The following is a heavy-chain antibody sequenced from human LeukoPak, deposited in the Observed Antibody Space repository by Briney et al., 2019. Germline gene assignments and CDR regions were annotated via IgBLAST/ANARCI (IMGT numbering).Heavy chain of an antibody. Sequence: GASVTVSFKASGGTFNNYAITWVRQAPGQGLEWMGGIIPIFGTANYAQKFQGRVTITADESTSTAYMELSSLRSEDTAVYYCARDSPTVVTPEAFDIWGQGTMVTVSS. V-gene: IGHV1-69*13. CDR2: IIPIFGTA. CDR3: ARDSPTVVTPEAFDI. J-gene: IGHJ3*02. CDR1: GGTFNNYA. D-gene: IGHD4-23*01.